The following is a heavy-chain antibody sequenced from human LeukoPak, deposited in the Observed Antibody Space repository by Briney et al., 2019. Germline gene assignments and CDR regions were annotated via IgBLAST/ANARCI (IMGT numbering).Heavy chain of an antibody. CDR3: KSGGAAPGSFDY. CDR1: GFTFTSYW. Sequence: GGSLRLSCAASGFTFTSYWMSWMRQAPGKGLQWVANIKHDGSEQYYVGSVKGRFTISRDNAKNSLFLQMNSLGVEDTAVYYCKSGGAAPGSFDYWGQGALVTVSS. D-gene: IGHD1-26*01. J-gene: IGHJ4*02. V-gene: IGHV3-7*01. CDR2: IKHDGSEQ.